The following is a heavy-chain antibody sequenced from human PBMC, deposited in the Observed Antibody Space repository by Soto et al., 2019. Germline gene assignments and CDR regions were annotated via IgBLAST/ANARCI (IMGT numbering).Heavy chain of an antibody. J-gene: IGHJ4*02. CDR2: ISHSVYT. CDR1: GGSINSGAYS. V-gene: IGHV4-30-2*01. D-gene: IGHD5-12*01. Sequence: SETLSLTCAVSGGSINSGAYSWSWIRQPPGKGLEWIGYISHSVYTYYNPSLKSRVTISVDRSKNQFSLKLSSVTAADTAVYYCGRGNREATAGPGYFDYWGPGTMVTVSS. CDR3: GRGNREATAGPGYFDY.